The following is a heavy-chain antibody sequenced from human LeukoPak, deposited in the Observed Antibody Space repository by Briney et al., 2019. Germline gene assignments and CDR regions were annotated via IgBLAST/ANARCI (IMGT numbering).Heavy chain of an antibody. Sequence: SETLSLTCTVSGGSISSYYWSWIRQPPGKGLEWIGYIYYSGSTNYNPTLKSRVTISVDTSKNQFSLKLSSVTAADTAVYYCARVLIAVAGTFDYWGQRTLVTVSS. J-gene: IGHJ4*02. D-gene: IGHD6-19*01. CDR3: ARVLIAVAGTFDY. CDR2: IYYSGST. V-gene: IGHV4-59*01. CDR1: GGSISSYY.